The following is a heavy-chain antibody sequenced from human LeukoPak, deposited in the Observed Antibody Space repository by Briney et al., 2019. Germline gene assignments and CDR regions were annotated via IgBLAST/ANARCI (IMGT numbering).Heavy chain of an antibody. CDR2: IYYSGST. CDR1: GGSISSRSYY. D-gene: IGHD6-6*01. CDR3: ARVAYSSSSVVDY. Sequence: SETLSLTCTVSGGSISSRSYYWGWIRQPPGKGLEWIGSIYYSGSTYYNPSLKSRVTISVDTSKNQFSLKLSSVTAADTAVYYCARVAYSSSSVVDYWGQGTLVTVSS. J-gene: IGHJ4*02. V-gene: IGHV4-39*07.